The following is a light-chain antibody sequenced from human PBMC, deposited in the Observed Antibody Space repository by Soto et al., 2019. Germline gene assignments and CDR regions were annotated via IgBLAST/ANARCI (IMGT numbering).Light chain of an antibody. CDR1: QSVLFSSNNNNY. Sequence: DIVMTQSPDSLAVSLGERATINCKSSQSVLFSSNNNNYLAWYQQKPGQPPKLLIYWASTRESGVPDRFSGSGSGTDFTLTISSLQAEDVAVYYCQQYYSTPLTLGGGTKVDIK. CDR2: WAS. CDR3: QQYYSTPLT. V-gene: IGKV4-1*01. J-gene: IGKJ4*01.